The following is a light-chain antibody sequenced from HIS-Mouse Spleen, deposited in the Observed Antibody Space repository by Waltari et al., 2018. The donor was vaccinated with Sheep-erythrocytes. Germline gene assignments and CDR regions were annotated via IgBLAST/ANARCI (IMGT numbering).Light chain of an antibody. Sequence: QPALTQPASVSGSPGQSLTISCTGTSSDVGRYTLVSRYQQHPGKAPKLMIYEGSKRPSGVSNRFSGSKSGNTASLTISGLQAEDEADYYCCSYAGSSTLVFGGGTKLTVL. V-gene: IGLV2-23*01. CDR2: EGS. CDR3: CSYAGSSTLV. J-gene: IGLJ2*01. CDR1: SSDVGRYTL.